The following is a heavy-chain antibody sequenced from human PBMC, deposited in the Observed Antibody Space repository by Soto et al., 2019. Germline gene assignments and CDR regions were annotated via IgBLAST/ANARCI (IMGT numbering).Heavy chain of an antibody. CDR3: FRSFSIGAAGPFEY. CDR2: IYYSGST. D-gene: IGHD6-13*01. J-gene: IGHJ4*02. V-gene: IGHV4-31*01. CDR1: GGSISSGGYY. Sequence: QVQLQESGPGLVKPSQTLSLTCTVSGGSISSGGYYWSWIRQHPGKGLEWIGYIYYSGSTYYNTFINSIVTIPVVTTKNQFSRKLSPITLADTHAYYYFRSFSIGAAGPFEYWRQGTVVTGSP.